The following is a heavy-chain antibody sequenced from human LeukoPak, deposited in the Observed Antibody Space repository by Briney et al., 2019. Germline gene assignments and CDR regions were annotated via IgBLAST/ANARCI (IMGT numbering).Heavy chain of an antibody. CDR3: ARVSRREIDY. Sequence: SETLSLTCTVSGYSISSGYYWGWIRQPPGKGLEWIGYIYYSGSTNYNPSLKSRVTISVDTSKNQFSLKLSSVTAADTAVYYCARVSRREIDYWGQGTLVTVSS. CDR1: GYSISSGYY. CDR2: IYYSGST. V-gene: IGHV4-38-2*02. J-gene: IGHJ4*02.